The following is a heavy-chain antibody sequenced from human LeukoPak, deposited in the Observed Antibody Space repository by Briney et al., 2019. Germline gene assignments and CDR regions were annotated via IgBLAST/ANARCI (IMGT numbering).Heavy chain of an antibody. V-gene: IGHV3-33*01. D-gene: IGHD5-18*01. CDR1: GFTFSSYG. CDR2: IWYDGSNK. J-gene: IGHJ6*03. Sequence: GGSLRLSCAASGFTFSSYGMHWVRQAPGKGLEWVAVIWYDGSNKYYADSVKGRFTISRDNSKNTLYLQMNSLRAEDTAVYYCARGEQLWTYYYYYYMDVWGKGTTVTVSS. CDR3: ARGEQLWTYYYYYYMDV.